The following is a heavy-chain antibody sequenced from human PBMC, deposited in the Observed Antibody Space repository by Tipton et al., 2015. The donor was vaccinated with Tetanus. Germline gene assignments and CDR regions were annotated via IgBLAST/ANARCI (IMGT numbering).Heavy chain of an antibody. D-gene: IGHD4-17*01. V-gene: IGHV4-59*02. Sequence: QVQLVQSGGGLIHPGRSLRLTCGGSGFTVSSSYMHWVRQAPGKGLDWIGYIFHTGGADYNPSLKSRATISIDTSKNQFSLKLSSVTAADTAVYYCARDERYGDYAYWGQGALVTVSS. CDR3: ARDERYGDYAY. J-gene: IGHJ4*02. CDR2: IFHTGGA. CDR1: GFTVSSSY.